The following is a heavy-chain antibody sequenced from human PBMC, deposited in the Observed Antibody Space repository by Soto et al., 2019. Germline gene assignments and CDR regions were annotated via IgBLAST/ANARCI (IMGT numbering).Heavy chain of an antibody. CDR3: AGQGGYCSGGSCYYYYMDV. CDR1: GGTFSSYT. Sequence: SVKVSCKASGGTFSSYTISWVRQAPGQGLEWMGRIIPILGIANYAQKFQGRVTITADKSTSTAYMELSSLRSEDTAVYYCAGQGGYCSGGSCYYYYMDVWGKGTTVTVS. CDR2: IIPILGIA. D-gene: IGHD2-15*01. V-gene: IGHV1-69*02. J-gene: IGHJ6*03.